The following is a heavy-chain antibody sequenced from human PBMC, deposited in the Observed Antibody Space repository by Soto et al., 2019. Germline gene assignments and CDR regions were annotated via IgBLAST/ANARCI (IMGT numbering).Heavy chain of an antibody. J-gene: IGHJ6*02. CDR2: IYYSGST. D-gene: IGHD3-10*01. CDR1: GGSISSGGYY. Sequence: SETLSLTCAVSGGSISSGGYYWSWIRQHPGKGLEWIGYIYYSGSTYYNPSLKSRVTISVDTSKNQFSLKLSSVTAADTAVYYCARADSYYGSGSYENYYYYGMDVWGQGTTVTVSS. V-gene: IGHV4-31*11. CDR3: ARADSYYGSGSYENYYYYGMDV.